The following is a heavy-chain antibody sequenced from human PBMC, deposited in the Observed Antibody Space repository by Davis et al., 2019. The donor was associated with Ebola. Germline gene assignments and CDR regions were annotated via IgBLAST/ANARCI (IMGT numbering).Heavy chain of an antibody. J-gene: IGHJ4*02. Sequence: GESLKISCEASGFSFSSYSINWVRQAPGRGLEWISYISSSSDIIYYADSVRGRFTISRDNAKNSLYLQMNSLRDEDTAMYYCARGFSGVTEGYWGQGTLVVVSS. CDR3: ARGFSGVTEGY. CDR2: ISSSSDII. D-gene: IGHD3-10*01. CDR1: GFSFSSYS. V-gene: IGHV3-48*02.